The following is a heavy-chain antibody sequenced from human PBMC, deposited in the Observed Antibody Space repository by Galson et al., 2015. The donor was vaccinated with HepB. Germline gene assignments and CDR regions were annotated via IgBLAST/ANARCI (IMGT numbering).Heavy chain of an antibody. Sequence: SVKVSCKASGYIFTAYGFSWVRQAPGQGLEWMGWITTYNGNTNYAQKFRGRVTLTTDTSTSTVYMELRNLRSDDTAVYYCARENGVVAPRGYYYYYGMDVWGQGTTVTVSS. V-gene: IGHV1-18*04. D-gene: IGHD2-15*01. J-gene: IGHJ6*02. CDR3: ARENGVVAPRGYYYYYGMDV. CDR1: GYIFTAYG. CDR2: ITTYNGNT.